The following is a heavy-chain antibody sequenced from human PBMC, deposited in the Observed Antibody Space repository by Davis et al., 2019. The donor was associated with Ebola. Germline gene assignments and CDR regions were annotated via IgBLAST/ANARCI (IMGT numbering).Heavy chain of an antibody. J-gene: IGHJ4*02. CDR3: AKERWLQLSY. Sequence: PGGSLRLSCAASGFTFSSYGMHWVRQAPGKGLEWVAVISYDGSNKYYADSVKGRFTISRDNSKNTLYLQMNSLRAEDTAVYYCAKERWLQLSYWGQGTLVTVSS. CDR1: GFTFSSYG. CDR2: ISYDGSNK. V-gene: IGHV3-30*18. D-gene: IGHD5-24*01.